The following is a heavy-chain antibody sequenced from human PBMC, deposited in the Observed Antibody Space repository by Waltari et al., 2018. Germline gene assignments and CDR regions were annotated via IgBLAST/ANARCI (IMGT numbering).Heavy chain of an antibody. J-gene: IGHJ4*02. V-gene: IGHV4-59*01. CDR1: GGSISSYY. CDR3: ARASPLVYGDYDY. D-gene: IGHD4-17*01. CDR2: IYYSGST. Sequence: QVQLQESGPGLVKPSETLSLTCTVSGGSISSYYWSWIRQPPGKGLEWIGYIYYSGSTNYNPSLKSRVTISVDTSKNQFSLKLSSVTAADTAVYYCARASPLVYGDYDYWGQGTLVTVSS.